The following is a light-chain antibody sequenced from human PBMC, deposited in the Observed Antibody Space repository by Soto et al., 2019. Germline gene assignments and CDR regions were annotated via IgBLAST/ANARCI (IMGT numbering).Light chain of an antibody. Sequence: DVQMTQSPSSLSASVGDSVTITCRASQSVFNHLSWFQQRPGKGPKLLIYDASSLHTGVPSRFSGRGYGTDFTLTISTVQPEDSGIYYCHQSSSTPLTFGGGTRLELK. CDR1: QSVFNH. V-gene: IGKV1-39*01. CDR2: DAS. CDR3: HQSSSTPLT. J-gene: IGKJ4*01.